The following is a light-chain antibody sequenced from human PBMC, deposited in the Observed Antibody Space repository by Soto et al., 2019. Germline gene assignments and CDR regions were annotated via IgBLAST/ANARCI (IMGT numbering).Light chain of an antibody. V-gene: IGKV1-33*01. J-gene: IGKJ2*01. CDR1: QDISNY. CDR2: DAS. Sequence: DIQMTQSPSSLSASVGDRVTITCQASQDISNYLNWYQQKPGKAPKLLIYDASNLETGVPSRFSGSGAGTAFTFTISSLQPEDIATHYSKQYDNLRYTFGQGTKLEIK. CDR3: KQYDNLRYT.